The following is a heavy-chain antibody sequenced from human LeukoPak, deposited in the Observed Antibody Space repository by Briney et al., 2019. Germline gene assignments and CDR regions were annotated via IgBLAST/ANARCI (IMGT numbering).Heavy chain of an antibody. CDR3: AALTHSSGWRTSDY. Sequence: ASVKDSCKVSGYTLTELSMHWVRQAPGKGLEWMGGFDPEDGETIYAQKFQGRVTMTEDTSTDTAYMELSSLRSEDTAVYYCAALTHSSGWRTSDYWGQGTLVTVSS. D-gene: IGHD6-19*01. J-gene: IGHJ4*02. CDR2: FDPEDGET. CDR1: GYTLTELS. V-gene: IGHV1-24*01.